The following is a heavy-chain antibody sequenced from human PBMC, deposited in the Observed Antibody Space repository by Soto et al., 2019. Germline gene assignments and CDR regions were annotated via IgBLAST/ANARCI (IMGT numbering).Heavy chain of an antibody. CDR1: GFTFSSYG. CDR2: ISYDGSNK. Sequence: GGSLRLSCAASGFTFSSYGMHWVRQAPGKGLEWVAVISYDGSNKYYADSVKGRFTISRDNSKNTLYLQMNSLRAEDTAVYYCAKDRGGYKEPLAEYFQHWGQGTLVTVSS. V-gene: IGHV3-30*18. D-gene: IGHD5-12*01. J-gene: IGHJ1*01. CDR3: AKDRGGYKEPLAEYFQH.